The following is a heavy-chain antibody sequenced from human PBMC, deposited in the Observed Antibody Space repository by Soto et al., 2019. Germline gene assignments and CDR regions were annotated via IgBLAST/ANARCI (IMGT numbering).Heavy chain of an antibody. J-gene: IGHJ5*02. D-gene: IGHD6-13*01. CDR1: GYTFTSYG. CDR2: ISAYNGNT. Sequence: ASVKVSCKASGYTFTSYGISWVRQAPGQGLEWMGWISAYNGNTNYAQKLQGRVTMTTNTSTSTAYMELRSLRSDDTAVYYCATWAAASNWFDPWGQRTLVTVSS. CDR3: ATWAAASNWFDP. V-gene: IGHV1-18*01.